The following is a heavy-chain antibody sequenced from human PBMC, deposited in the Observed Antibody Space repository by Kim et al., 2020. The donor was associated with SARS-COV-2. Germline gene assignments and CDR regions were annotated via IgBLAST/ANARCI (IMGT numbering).Heavy chain of an antibody. J-gene: IGHJ5*01. V-gene: IGHV3-48*01. CDR1: GFTFSSYS. CDR3: DRGRASTLGS. CDR2: IRSSRSTI. Sequence: GGSLRLSCAASGFTFSSYSMHWVRQAPGKGLEWVSCIRSSRSTITYADSAKGRVSICSSNADTKQNAQTQIHRPKAEAAAEYSCDRGRASTLGSW. D-gene: IGHD3-16*01.